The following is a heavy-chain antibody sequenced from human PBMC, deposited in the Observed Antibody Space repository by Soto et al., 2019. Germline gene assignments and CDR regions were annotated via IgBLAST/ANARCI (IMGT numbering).Heavy chain of an antibody. V-gene: IGHV3-30*18. J-gene: IGHJ6*02. D-gene: IGHD5-12*01. CDR3: AKDLGRDGYWAGYYYYGMDV. CDR2: ISYDGSNK. Sequence: GGSLRLSCAASGFTFSSYGMHWVRQAPGKGLEWVAVISYDGSNKYYADSVKGRFTISRDNSKNTLYLQMNSLRAEDTAVYYCAKDLGRDGYWAGYYYYGMDVWGQGTTVTVSS. CDR1: GFTFSSYG.